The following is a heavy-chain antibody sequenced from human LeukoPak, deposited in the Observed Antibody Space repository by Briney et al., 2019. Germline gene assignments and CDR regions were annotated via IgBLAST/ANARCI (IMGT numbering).Heavy chain of an antibody. Sequence: PSETLSLTCAVYGGSFSGYYWSWIRQPPGKGLEWIGEINHSGSTNYNPSLKSRVTISVDTSKNQFSLKLSSVTAADTAVYYCARGVTMVRGVITDYYYYYYMDVWGKGTTVTISS. J-gene: IGHJ6*03. CDR3: ARGVTMVRGVITDYYYYYYMDV. CDR1: GGSFSGYY. V-gene: IGHV4-34*01. CDR2: INHSGST. D-gene: IGHD3-10*01.